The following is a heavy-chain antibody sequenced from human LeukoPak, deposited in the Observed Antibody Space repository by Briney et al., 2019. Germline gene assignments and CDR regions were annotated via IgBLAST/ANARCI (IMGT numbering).Heavy chain of an antibody. CDR2: INTNTGNP. CDR1: GYTFTGYY. D-gene: IGHD4-17*01. CDR3: VRRRGEGDYETFDFYYYMDV. Sequence: ASVKVSCKASGYTFTGYYMHWVRQAPGQGLEWMGWINTNTGNPTYAQGFTGRFVFSLDTSVSTAYLQISSLKAEDSAVYYCVRRRGEGDYETFDFYYYMDVWGKGTTVTVSS. J-gene: IGHJ6*03. V-gene: IGHV7-4-1*02.